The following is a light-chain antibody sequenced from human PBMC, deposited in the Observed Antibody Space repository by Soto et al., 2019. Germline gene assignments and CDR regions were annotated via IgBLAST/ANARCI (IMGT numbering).Light chain of an antibody. V-gene: IGLV2-8*01. J-gene: IGLJ1*01. CDR3: SSYAGSNNLGV. CDR1: SSDVGGYNY. CDR2: EVS. Sequence: ALTQPPSASGSPGQSVTISCTGTSSDVGGYNYVSWYQQHPGKAPKLMIYEVSKRPSKIPDRFSGSKSGNTASLTVSGLQAEDEADYYCSSYAGSNNLGVFGTGTKVTV.